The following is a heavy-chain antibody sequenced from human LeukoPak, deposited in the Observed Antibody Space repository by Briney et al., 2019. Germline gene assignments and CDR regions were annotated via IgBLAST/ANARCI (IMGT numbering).Heavy chain of an antibody. CDR3: TRDGSSRSLAT. D-gene: IGHD6-6*01. V-gene: IGHV4-59*01. Sequence: PSETLSLTCTVSGGSISDYYWCWIRQPPGKGLEWLGCFYQSENTNYNPSLKSRVTISVDTSKNQFSLRLTSVTAADTVVYYCTRDGSSRSLATWGQGTLVTVSS. CDR1: GGSISDYY. CDR2: FYQSENT. J-gene: IGHJ5*02.